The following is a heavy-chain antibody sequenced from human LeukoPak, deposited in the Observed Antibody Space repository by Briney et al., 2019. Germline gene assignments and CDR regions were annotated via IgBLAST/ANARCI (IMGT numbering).Heavy chain of an antibody. J-gene: IGHJ5*02. Sequence: PSETLSLTCAVYGGSFSGYYWSWIRQPPGKGLEWIGEINHSGSTNYNPSLKSRVTISVDTSKNQFSLKLSSVTAADTAVYYCARQSSLWFGELLFTNWFDPWGQGTLVTVSS. D-gene: IGHD3-10*01. CDR3: ARQSSLWFGELLFTNWFDP. CDR1: GGSFSGYY. V-gene: IGHV4-34*01. CDR2: INHSGST.